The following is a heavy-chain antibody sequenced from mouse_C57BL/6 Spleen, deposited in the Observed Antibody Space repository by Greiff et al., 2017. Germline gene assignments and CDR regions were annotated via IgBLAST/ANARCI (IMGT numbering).Heavy chain of an antibody. CDR3: TRGGYPRMDY. Sequence: QVQLQQSGAELVRPGASVTLSCKASGYTFTDYEMHWVKQTPVHGLEWIGAIDPETGGTAYNQKFKGKAILTADKSSSTAYMELRSLTSEDSAVYYCTRGGYPRMDYWGQGTSVTVSS. CDR1: GYTFTDYE. J-gene: IGHJ4*01. CDR2: IDPETGGT. D-gene: IGHD2-14*01. V-gene: IGHV1-15*01.